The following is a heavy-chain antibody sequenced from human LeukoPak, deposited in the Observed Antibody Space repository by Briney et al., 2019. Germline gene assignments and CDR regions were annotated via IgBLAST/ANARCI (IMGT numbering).Heavy chain of an antibody. D-gene: IGHD6-6*01. V-gene: IGHV3-48*01. CDR2: ISSSSSTI. J-gene: IGHJ4*02. Sequence: QSGGSLRLSCAASGFTVSSNYLTWVRQAPGKGLEWVSYISSSSSTIYYADSVKGRFTISRDNAKNSLYLQMNSLRAEDTAVYYCARDLDSSSSLLVYYFDYWGQGTLVTVSS. CDR1: GFTVSSNY. CDR3: ARDLDSSSSLLVYYFDY.